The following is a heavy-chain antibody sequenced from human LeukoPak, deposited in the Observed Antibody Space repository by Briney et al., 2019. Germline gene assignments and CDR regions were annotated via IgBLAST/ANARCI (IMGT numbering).Heavy chain of an antibody. Sequence: GGSLRLSCAVSGFSFSSYWMSWVRQAPGKGLEWVANINQDGSEKYYVDSLKGRFTISRDNARNSLYLQLNNLRAEDTAVYYCARDKIVGATYFDYWGQGTLVTVSS. CDR2: INQDGSEK. CDR3: ARDKIVGATYFDY. CDR1: GFSFSSYW. D-gene: IGHD1-26*01. J-gene: IGHJ4*02. V-gene: IGHV3-7*01.